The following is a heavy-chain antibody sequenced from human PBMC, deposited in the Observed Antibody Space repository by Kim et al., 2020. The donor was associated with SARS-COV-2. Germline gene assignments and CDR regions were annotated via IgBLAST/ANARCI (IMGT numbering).Heavy chain of an antibody. Sequence: GGSLRLSCAASGFTFDDYAMHCVRQAPGKGLEWVSGISWNSGSIGYADSVKGRFTISRDNAKNSLYLQMNSLRAEDTALYYCAKARALPGGNAHAFDIWGQGTMVTVSS. V-gene: IGHV3-9*01. CDR1: GFTFDDYA. J-gene: IGHJ3*02. D-gene: IGHD2-15*01. CDR3: AKARALPGGNAHAFDI. CDR2: ISWNSGSI.